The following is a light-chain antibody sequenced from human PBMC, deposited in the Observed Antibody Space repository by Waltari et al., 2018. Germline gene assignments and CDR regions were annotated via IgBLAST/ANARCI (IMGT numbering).Light chain of an antibody. CDR1: GSNIGYDR. V-gene: IGLV1-51*01. CDR2: DND. J-gene: IGLJ2*01. CDR3: GTWDHSLHGLV. Sequence: QSVLTQPPSVSAAPGQKVTISSSGSGSNIGYDRVSWYRQLPGTAPKVLIYDNDERTSGIPDRFFGSKSGTSATLVITGLQTGDEAYYYCGTWDHSLHGLVFGGGTKLTVL.